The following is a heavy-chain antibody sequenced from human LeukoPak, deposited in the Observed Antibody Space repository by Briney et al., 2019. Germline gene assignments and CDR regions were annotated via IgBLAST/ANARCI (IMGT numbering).Heavy chain of an antibody. CDR3: VRAGRFLEWLPIIDAFDI. J-gene: IGHJ3*02. V-gene: IGHV3-11*01. D-gene: IGHD3-3*01. CDR1: GFTXSNAW. CDR2: ISADTSTT. Sequence: GXLRLSXXASGFTXSNAWMSWVRQAPGKGLEWVSYISADTSTTFYADSVKGRFTISRDNSKRSLSLQMDSLRAEDTAVYYCVRAGRFLEWLPIIDAFDIWGQGTTVIVSS.